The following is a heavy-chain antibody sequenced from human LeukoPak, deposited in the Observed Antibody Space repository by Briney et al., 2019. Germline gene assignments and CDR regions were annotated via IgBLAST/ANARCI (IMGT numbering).Heavy chain of an antibody. V-gene: IGHV1-69*04. J-gene: IGHJ4*02. D-gene: IGHD5-12*01. Sequence: GASVKVSCKASGYTFTSYDINWVRQAPGQGLEWMGRIIPILGIANYAQKFQGRVTITADKSTSTAYMELSSLRSEDTAVYYCARDRSPHGYSGYDTSYWGQGTLVTVSS. CDR3: ARDRSPHGYSGYDTSY. CDR1: GYTFTSYD. CDR2: IIPILGIA.